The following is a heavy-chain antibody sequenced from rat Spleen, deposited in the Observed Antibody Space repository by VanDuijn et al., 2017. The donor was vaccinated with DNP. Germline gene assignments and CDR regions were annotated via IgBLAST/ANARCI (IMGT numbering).Heavy chain of an antibody. J-gene: IGHJ2*01. D-gene: IGHD3-8*01. V-gene: IGHV5-20*01. CDR1: GFTFSDYY. CDR3: TSNPHIRTAAPFDY. Sequence: EVLLVKSDGGLVQPGRSLKLSCAVSGFTFSDYYMAWVRQAPAKGLEWVATISYNGGTPYYRDSVKGRFSISRDNAKSTLYLQVNSLRSEDTATYYCTSNPHIRTAAPFDYWGQGAMVTVSS. CDR2: ISYNGGTP.